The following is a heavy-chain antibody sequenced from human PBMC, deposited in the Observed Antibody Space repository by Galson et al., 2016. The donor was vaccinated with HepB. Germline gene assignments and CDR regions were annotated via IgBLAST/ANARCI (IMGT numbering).Heavy chain of an antibody. D-gene: IGHD3-3*01. J-gene: IGHJ5*02. CDR3: AKVPFGVTVVGLDP. V-gene: IGHV4-61*01. CDR2: IYYTGIA. CDR1: GVSVSSVNSY. Sequence: ETLSLTCTVSGVSVSSVNSYWSWIRQPPGKGLEWLGHIYYTGIADYNPSLNSRVTISVDASKNQFSLKLTSVTAADTAVYYCAKVPFGVTVVGLDPWGQGTLVSVTS.